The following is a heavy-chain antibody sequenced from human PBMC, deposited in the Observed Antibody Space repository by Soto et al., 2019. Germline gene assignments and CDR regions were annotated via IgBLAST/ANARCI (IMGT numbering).Heavy chain of an antibody. CDR2: IIPISGTA. CDR3: ARSQGSSTSLEIYYYYYYGMDV. CDR1: GGTFSSYA. V-gene: IGHV1-69*01. J-gene: IGHJ6*02. D-gene: IGHD2-2*01. Sequence: QVQLVQSGAEVKKPGSSVKVSCKASGGTFSSYAISWVRQAPGQGLEWMGGIIPISGTANYAQKFQGRVTITADESTSTAYMELSSLRSEDTAVYYCARSQGSSTSLEIYYYYYYGMDVWGQGTRVTFSS.